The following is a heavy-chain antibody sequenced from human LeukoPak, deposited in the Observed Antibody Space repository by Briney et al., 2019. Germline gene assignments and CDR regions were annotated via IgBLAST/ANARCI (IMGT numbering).Heavy chain of an antibody. D-gene: IGHD3-22*01. J-gene: IGHJ4*02. CDR2: IWYDASGQ. CDR1: GFSFSTYG. Sequence: GGSLRLSCAASGFSFSTYGMHWVRQAPGKGLEWVAMIWYDASGQHYADSVKGRFTISRDTSKNTLYLQMNSLRAEDTAVYFSARDSLYDDNGYYHYFDYWGQGTLVTVSS. V-gene: IGHV3-33*01. CDR3: ARDSLYDDNGYYHYFDY.